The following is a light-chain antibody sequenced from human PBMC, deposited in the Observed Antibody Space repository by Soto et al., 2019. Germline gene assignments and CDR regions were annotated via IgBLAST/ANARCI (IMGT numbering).Light chain of an antibody. Sequence: AIRMTQSPSSFSASTGDRVTITCRASQGISSYLAWYQQKPGKAPKLLIYDASNLESGVPSRFSGSGSGSEFNITITGLQPDDSATYFYQQYNTYSTFGQGTRLEIK. V-gene: IGKV1-8*01. CDR2: DAS. CDR1: QGISSY. CDR3: QQYNTYST. J-gene: IGKJ5*01.